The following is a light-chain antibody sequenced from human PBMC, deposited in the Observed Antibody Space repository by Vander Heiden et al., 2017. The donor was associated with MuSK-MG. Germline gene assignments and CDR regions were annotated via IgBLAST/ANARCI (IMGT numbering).Light chain of an antibody. Sequence: DIQMTQSPSSLSASVGDRVTITCRASQSISSYLNWYQQKPVKAPKLLIYAASSLQSGVPSRFSGSGSGTDFTLTISSLQPEDFATYYCHQSDSTPLTFGGGTKVEIK. J-gene: IGKJ4*01. V-gene: IGKV1-39*01. CDR1: QSISSY. CDR2: AAS. CDR3: HQSDSTPLT.